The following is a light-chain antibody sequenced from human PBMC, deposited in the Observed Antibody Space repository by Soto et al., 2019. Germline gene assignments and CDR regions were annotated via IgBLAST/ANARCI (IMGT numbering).Light chain of an antibody. Sequence: QSVLTQPRSVSGSPGQSVTVSCTGTGSDVGGNDYVSWYQQHPGKVPKLMIYDVNKRPSGVPDRFSGSKSGNTASLTISGLQAEDEADYYCCSYAGSYAVAFGGGTKLTVL. CDR1: GSDVGGNDY. J-gene: IGLJ2*01. V-gene: IGLV2-11*01. CDR3: CSYAGSYAVA. CDR2: DVN.